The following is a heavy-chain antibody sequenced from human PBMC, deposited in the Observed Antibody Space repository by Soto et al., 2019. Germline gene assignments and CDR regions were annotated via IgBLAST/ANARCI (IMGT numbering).Heavy chain of an antibody. CDR2: ISIESGNR. V-gene: IGHV1-18*04. Sequence: ASVKVSCKAAGYTFSSYGISWVRQAPGQGLEWMGWISIESGNRNLGQKFQGRVSLTTEKSTRTAYMEMRSLRPDDPAVYYCARDQFAVAGPDHWFDPWCQGPQLTVS. D-gene: IGHD2-2*01. CDR3: ARDQFAVAGPDHWFDP. CDR1: GYTFSSYG. J-gene: IGHJ5*02.